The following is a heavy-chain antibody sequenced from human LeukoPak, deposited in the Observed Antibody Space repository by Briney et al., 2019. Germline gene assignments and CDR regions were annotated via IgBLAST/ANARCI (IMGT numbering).Heavy chain of an antibody. CDR3: AREQRYCSGGSCYGKLKNWFDP. Sequence: PSETLSLTCAVYGGSFSGYYWSWIRQPPGKGLEWVGEINHSGSTNYNPPLKSRVTISVDTSKNQFSLKLSSVTAADTAVYYCAREQRYCSGGSCYGKLKNWFDPWGQGTLVTVSS. CDR1: GGSFSGYY. V-gene: IGHV4-34*01. J-gene: IGHJ5*02. CDR2: INHSGST. D-gene: IGHD2-15*01.